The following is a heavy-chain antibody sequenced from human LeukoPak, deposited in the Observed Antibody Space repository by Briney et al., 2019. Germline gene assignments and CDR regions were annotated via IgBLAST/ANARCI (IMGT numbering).Heavy chain of an antibody. CDR1: GLTFSNAW. J-gene: IGHJ4*02. CDR3: VKAASSGYYWAFDY. D-gene: IGHD3-22*01. V-gene: IGHV3-64D*06. Sequence: GGSLRLSCAVSGLTFSNAWMNWVRQAPGKGLEYVSAISSNGGSTYCADSVKGRFTISRDNSKNTLYLQMSSLRAEDTAVYYCVKAASSGYYWAFDYWGQGTLVTVSS. CDR2: ISSNGGST.